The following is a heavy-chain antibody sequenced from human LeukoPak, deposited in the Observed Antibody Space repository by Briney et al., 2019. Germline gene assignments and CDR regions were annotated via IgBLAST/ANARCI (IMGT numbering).Heavy chain of an antibody. D-gene: IGHD5-18*01. V-gene: IGHV6-1*01. CDR2: TYYRSKWYN. Sequence: SQTLSLTCAISGDSVSSNSAAWNWIRQSPSRGLEWLGRTYYRSKWYNDYAVSVKSRITINPDTSKNQFSLQLNSVTPEDTAVYYCARDAETGYSDGIYYYYYMDVWGKGTTVTVSS. CDR1: GDSVSSNSAA. CDR3: ARDAETGYSDGIYYYYYMDV. J-gene: IGHJ6*03.